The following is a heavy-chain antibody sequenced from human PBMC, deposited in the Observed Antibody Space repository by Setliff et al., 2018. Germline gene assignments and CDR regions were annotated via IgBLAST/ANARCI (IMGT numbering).Heavy chain of an antibody. CDR3: AANPGIAAGGDFDY. CDR1: GGSFSGYY. V-gene: IGHV4-34*01. J-gene: IGHJ4*02. CDR2: INHSGNT. D-gene: IGHD6-13*01. Sequence: PSETLSLTCAVYGGSFSGYYRSWIRQPPGKGLEWIGEINHSGNTNYNPSLKSRVTISVDTSKNQFALKLSSVTAADTAVYYCAANPGIAAGGDFDYWGQGILVTVSS.